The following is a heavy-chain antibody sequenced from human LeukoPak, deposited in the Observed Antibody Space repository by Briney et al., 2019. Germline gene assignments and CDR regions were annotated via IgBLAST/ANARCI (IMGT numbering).Heavy chain of an antibody. J-gene: IGHJ4*02. V-gene: IGHV3-30*04. Sequence: GGSLRLSCAASGFTFTTYAMHWVRQAPGKGLEWVAVISYDGSNIYYADSVKGRFTTSRDNSKNTVYLQMNSLRPEDTAVYYCARGGHITIFGVLIDYWGQGTLVTVSS. D-gene: IGHD3-3*01. CDR2: ISYDGSNI. CDR1: GFTFTTYA. CDR3: ARGGHITIFGVLIDY.